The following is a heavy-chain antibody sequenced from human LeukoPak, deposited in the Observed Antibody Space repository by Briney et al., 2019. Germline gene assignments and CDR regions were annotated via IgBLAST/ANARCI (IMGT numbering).Heavy chain of an antibody. CDR2: MSSSGSGI. CDR1: GFTFSDYY. Sequence: GGSLRLSCVASGFTFSDYYMTWIRQAPGRGLEWVSYMSSSGSGIYYTESAKGRFTISRDNTNNSLFLQMNSLRAEDTAVYYCARGKRTMDVWGQGTTVIVSS. V-gene: IGHV3-11*01. CDR3: ARGKRTMDV. J-gene: IGHJ6*02.